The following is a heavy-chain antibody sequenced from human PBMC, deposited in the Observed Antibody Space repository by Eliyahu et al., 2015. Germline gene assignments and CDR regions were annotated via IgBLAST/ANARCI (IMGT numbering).Heavy chain of an antibody. CDR1: GFTFSSYA. CDR2: ISSNGGST. D-gene: IGHD3-3*01. Sequence: EVQLVESGGGLVQPGGSLRLSCAASGFTFSSYAMHWVRQAPGKGLEYVSAISSNGGSTYYANSVKGRFTISRDNSKNTLYLQMGSLRAEDMAVYYCARDESEGGYDFWSGYSFSESYYYGMDVWGQGTTVTVSS. J-gene: IGHJ6*02. V-gene: IGHV3-64*01. CDR3: ARDESEGGYDFWSGYSFSESYYYGMDV.